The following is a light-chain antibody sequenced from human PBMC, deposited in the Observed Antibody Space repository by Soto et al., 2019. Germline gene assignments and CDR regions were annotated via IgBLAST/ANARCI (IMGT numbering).Light chain of an antibody. CDR1: QNIYSN. J-gene: IGKJ5*01. V-gene: IGKV3-20*01. CDR3: QQYTSSLIT. Sequence: IVMTQSPSTLSVSPGERATFSCRASQNIYSNIAWYQQRPGQAPRLLIYGASGRATGIPDRFSGSGSGTDFTLTISRLEPEDFAVYYCQQYTSSLITFGRGTRLEIK. CDR2: GAS.